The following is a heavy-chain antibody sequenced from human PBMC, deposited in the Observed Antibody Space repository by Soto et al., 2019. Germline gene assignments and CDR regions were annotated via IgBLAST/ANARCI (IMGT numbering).Heavy chain of an antibody. D-gene: IGHD1-26*01. V-gene: IGHV4-59*01. CDR1: GGSISSYY. CDR2: IYYTGRT. CDR3: ASDPYTGSYFDF. J-gene: IGHJ4*02. Sequence: SETLSLTCTVSGGSISSYYWSWIRQPPGKGLEWIGYIYYTGRTNQNPSLRSRVTISLDTSKNQFSLTLTSVTAADTAVYYCASDPYTGSYFDFWGQGTLVTVSS.